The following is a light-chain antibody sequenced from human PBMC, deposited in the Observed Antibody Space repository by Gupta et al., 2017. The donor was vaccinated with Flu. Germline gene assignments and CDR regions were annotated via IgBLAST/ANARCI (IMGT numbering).Light chain of an antibody. CDR1: QSLTNMY. V-gene: IGKV3-20*01. Sequence: GTLSLSPGERATLSCRASQSLTNMYLAWYQQKPVQAPRLLIYGASSRATGIPDRFSGSGSGTDLILTISRVEPEDSAVYYCHQYGIPPLTFGGGTKVEIK. CDR3: HQYGIPPLT. CDR2: GAS. J-gene: IGKJ4*01.